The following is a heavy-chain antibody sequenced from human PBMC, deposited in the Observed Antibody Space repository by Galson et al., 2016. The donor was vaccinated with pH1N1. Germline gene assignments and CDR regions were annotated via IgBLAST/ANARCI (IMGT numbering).Heavy chain of an antibody. V-gene: IGHV1-18*01. D-gene: IGHD6-19*01. Sequence: RQAPGQGLELMGWVSTSNGNTHFAQKFQGRVTLTTDTSTSTAYMELRSLRSDDTAVYYCARLGASVGGTTYWGQGTLVTVSS. CDR3: ARLGASVGGTTY. J-gene: IGHJ4*02. CDR2: VSTSNGNT.